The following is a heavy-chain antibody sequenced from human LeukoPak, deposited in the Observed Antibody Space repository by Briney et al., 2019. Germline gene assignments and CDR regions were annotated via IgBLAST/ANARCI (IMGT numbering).Heavy chain of an antibody. Sequence: ASVKVSCKASGYTFTGYYMHWVRQAPGQGLEWMGWINPNSGGTNYAQKFQGRVTMTRDTSISTAYMELSRLRSDDTAVYYCARGHDYGDYDAFDIWGQGTMVTVSS. J-gene: IGHJ3*02. V-gene: IGHV1-2*02. CDR3: ARGHDYGDYDAFDI. CDR1: GYTFTGYY. CDR2: INPNSGGT. D-gene: IGHD4-17*01.